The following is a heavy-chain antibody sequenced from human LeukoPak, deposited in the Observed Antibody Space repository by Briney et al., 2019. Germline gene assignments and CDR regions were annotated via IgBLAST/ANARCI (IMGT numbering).Heavy chain of an antibody. CDR2: ISSSSSYI. Sequence: PGGSLRLSCAASGFTFSSYSMNWVRQAPGKGLEWVSSISSSSSYIYYADSVKGRFTISRDNAKNSLYLQMNSLRAEDTAVYYCARGGWAAVPNWFDPWGQGTLVTVSS. J-gene: IGHJ5*02. V-gene: IGHV3-21*01. D-gene: IGHD6-13*01. CDR3: ARGGWAAVPNWFDP. CDR1: GFTFSSYS.